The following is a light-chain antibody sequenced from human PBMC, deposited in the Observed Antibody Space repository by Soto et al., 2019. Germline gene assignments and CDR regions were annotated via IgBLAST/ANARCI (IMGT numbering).Light chain of an antibody. V-gene: IGKV1-5*03. CDR3: QQYDSYSWT. J-gene: IGKJ1*01. CDR1: QSIDTW. CDR2: KAS. Sequence: QMTQSPATLAASVGDRVSITCRASQSIDTWLAWYQQKPGKAPNLLIYKASRLESGVSSRFSGSGSGTEFTLTISSLQTEDFATYSCQQYDSYSWTVDQGTKVDIK.